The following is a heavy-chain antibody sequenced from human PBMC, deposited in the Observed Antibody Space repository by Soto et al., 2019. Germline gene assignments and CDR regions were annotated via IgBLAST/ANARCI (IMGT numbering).Heavy chain of an antibody. V-gene: IGHV3-23*01. CDR2: ISGSGGST. CDR1: GFTFSSYA. Sequence: PGGSLRLSCAASGFTFSSYAMSWVRQAPGKGLEWVSAISGSGGSTYYADSVKGRFTVSRDNSKNTLYLQMNSLRAEDTAVYYCAKDREYSSSSRRLGNWFDPWGQGTLVTVSS. D-gene: IGHD6-6*01. CDR3: AKDREYSSSSRRLGNWFDP. J-gene: IGHJ5*02.